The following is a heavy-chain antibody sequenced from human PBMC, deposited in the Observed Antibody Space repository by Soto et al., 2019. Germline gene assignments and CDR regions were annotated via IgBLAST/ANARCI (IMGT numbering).Heavy chain of an antibody. CDR2: ISYDGSNK. J-gene: IGHJ5*02. V-gene: IGHV3-30-3*01. CDR1: GFTFSSYA. D-gene: IGHD3-10*01. Sequence: QVQLVESGGGVVQPGRSLRLSCAASGFTFSSYAMHWVRQAPGKGLEWVAVISYDGSNKYYADSVKGRFTISRDNSKNTLYLQMNSLRAEDTAVYYCARDKSPHDGSGSYYNDWFDPWGQGTLVTVSS. CDR3: ARDKSPHDGSGSYYNDWFDP.